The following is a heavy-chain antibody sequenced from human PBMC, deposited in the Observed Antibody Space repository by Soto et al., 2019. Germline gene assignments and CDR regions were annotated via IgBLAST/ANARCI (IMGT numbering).Heavy chain of an antibody. D-gene: IGHD5-18*01. J-gene: IGHJ6*02. V-gene: IGHV3-66*01. CDR3: ARARMQLWPNYYDDGLDV. CDR2: IYSGGST. Sequence: EVQLVESGGGLVQPGGSLRLSCAASGFTVSTNFMTWVRQAPGKGLEWVSVIYSGGSTFYADSVKGRFTITRDNSKNTVYFQMNSLGVEDTAVYYCARARMQLWPNYYDDGLDVWGQGTTVTVSS. CDR1: GFTVSTNF.